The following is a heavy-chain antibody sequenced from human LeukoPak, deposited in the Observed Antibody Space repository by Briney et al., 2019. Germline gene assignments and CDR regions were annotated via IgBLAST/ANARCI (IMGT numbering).Heavy chain of an antibody. J-gene: IGHJ4*02. V-gene: IGHV3-23*01. CDR2: VSVSGGST. D-gene: IGHD3-3*01. CDR1: GFTFSSHA. CDR3: AKDVKAGSGDYYFDY. Sequence: GGSLRLSCAASGFTFSSHALNWARQAPGKGLEWVSTVSVSGGSTYYADSVKGRFTISRDNSENTLYLQMNILRAEDTAVYYCAKDVKAGSGDYYFDYWGQGTLVTVSS.